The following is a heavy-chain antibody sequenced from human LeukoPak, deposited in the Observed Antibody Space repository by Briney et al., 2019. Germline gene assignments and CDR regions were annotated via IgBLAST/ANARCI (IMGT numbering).Heavy chain of an antibody. V-gene: IGHV3-74*01. Sequence: PGGSLRLSCAASGFTFSSYAMHWVRQAPGKGLVWVSRINSDGSSTSYADSVKGRFTISRDNSKNTLYLQMNSLRAEDTAVYYCALVTDAFDIWGQGTMVTVSS. J-gene: IGHJ3*02. CDR3: ALVTDAFDI. D-gene: IGHD3-16*02. CDR1: GFTFSSYA. CDR2: INSDGSST.